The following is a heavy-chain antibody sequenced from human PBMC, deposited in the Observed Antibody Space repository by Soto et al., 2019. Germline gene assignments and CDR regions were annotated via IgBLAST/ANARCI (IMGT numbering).Heavy chain of an antibody. CDR2: ISSSGSTR. D-gene: IGHD3-22*01. CDR3: AVTTYYDNSGPHYFDY. J-gene: IGHJ4*02. Sequence: PGGSLRLSCAGTGFTFRSYEMNWVRQAPGKGLEWLSYISSSGSTRNYADSLKGRFTISRDNARNSLYLQMNSLRAEDTAVYYCAVTTYYDNSGPHYFDYWGQGILVTVSS. CDR1: GFTFRSYE. V-gene: IGHV3-48*03.